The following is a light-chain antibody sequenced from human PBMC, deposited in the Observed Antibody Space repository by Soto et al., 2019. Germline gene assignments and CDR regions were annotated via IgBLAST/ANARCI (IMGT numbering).Light chain of an antibody. J-gene: IGLJ2*01. Sequence: QSALTQPRSVSGSPGQSVTISCPGSSTDVGGYNYVSGYQQHPGKAPKLIIYDVSKRPSGVPDRFSGSKSGNTASLTISGLQAEDEADYYCSSYADTERIFGGGTKVTVL. CDR3: SSYADTERI. CDR1: STDVGGYNY. V-gene: IGLV2-11*01. CDR2: DVS.